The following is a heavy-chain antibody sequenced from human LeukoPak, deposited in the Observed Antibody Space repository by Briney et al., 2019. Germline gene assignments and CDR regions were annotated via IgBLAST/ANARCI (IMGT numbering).Heavy chain of an antibody. Sequence: SETLSLTCTVSGGSVSSGSYYWSWNRQPPGKGLEWIGYIYYSGSTNYNPSLKSRVTISVDTSKNQFSLKLSSVTAADTAVYYCARGLDGDARVVVGYFDYWGQGTLVTVSS. D-gene: IGHD2-15*01. CDR2: IYYSGST. V-gene: IGHV4-61*01. CDR1: GGSVSSGSYY. J-gene: IGHJ4*02. CDR3: ARGLDGDARVVVGYFDY.